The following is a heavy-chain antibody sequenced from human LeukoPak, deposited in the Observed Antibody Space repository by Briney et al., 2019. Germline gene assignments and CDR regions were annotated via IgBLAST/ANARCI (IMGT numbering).Heavy chain of an antibody. CDR1: GYTFTSYG. D-gene: IGHD6-19*01. V-gene: IGHV1-18*01. Sequence: DSVKVSCKASGYTFTSYGISWVRQAPGQGLEWMGWISAYNGNTNYAQKLQGRVTMTTDTSTSTAYMELRSLRSDDTAVYYCARDHEGSSGWYSSFDYWGQGTLVTVSS. CDR3: ARDHEGSSGWYSSFDY. CDR2: ISAYNGNT. J-gene: IGHJ4*02.